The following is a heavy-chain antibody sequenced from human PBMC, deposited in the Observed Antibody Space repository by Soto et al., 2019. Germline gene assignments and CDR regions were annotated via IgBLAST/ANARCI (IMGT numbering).Heavy chain of an antibody. J-gene: IGHJ4*02. CDR3: ARGGSLYESTGYYLEDY. D-gene: IGHD3-22*01. CDR2: IYYSGNT. V-gene: IGHV4-59*11. Sequence: SETLSLTCTVSGDSISRHYWSWIRQPPGRGLEWIGYIYYSGNTNYNPSLKSRVTTSIDTSKNQFSLKLSSVTAADTAVYYCARGGSLYESTGYYLEDYWGQGTLVTVYS. CDR1: GDSISRHY.